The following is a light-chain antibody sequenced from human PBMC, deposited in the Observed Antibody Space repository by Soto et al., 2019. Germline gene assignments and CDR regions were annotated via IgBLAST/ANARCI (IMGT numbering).Light chain of an antibody. CDR3: QSYDNSLSGSWV. V-gene: IGLV1-40*01. J-gene: IGLJ3*02. Sequence: QSVLTQPPSVSGAPGQRVTISCTGSSSNIGAGFDVHWYHQIAGTAPKLLIYGNSNRPSGVPERFSGSKSGTSASLAINGLQAEDEALYYCQSYDNSLSGSWVFGGGTKLTVL. CDR1: SSNIGAGFD. CDR2: GNS.